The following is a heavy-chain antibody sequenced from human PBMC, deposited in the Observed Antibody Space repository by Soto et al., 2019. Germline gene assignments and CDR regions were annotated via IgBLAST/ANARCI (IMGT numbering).Heavy chain of an antibody. D-gene: IGHD2-21*01. V-gene: IGHV4-31*03. CDR1: GAALNSGNYY. CDR2: IYVTGAG. CDR3: ARLRIATNNYKWFDP. Sequence: SETLSLTCSVSGAALNSGNYYWSWIRQVPGKGLEWIGHIYVTGAGDYNPSLRDRITISQDTSERQFSLNLRLVTAADTAVYYCARLRIATNNYKWFDPWGQGTLVTVS. J-gene: IGHJ5*02.